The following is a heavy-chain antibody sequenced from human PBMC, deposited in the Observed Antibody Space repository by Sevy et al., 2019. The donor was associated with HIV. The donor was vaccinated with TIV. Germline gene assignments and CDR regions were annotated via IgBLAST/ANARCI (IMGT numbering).Heavy chain of an antibody. J-gene: IGHJ4*02. CDR1: GFTFSSYE. Sequence: GGSLRLSCAASGFTFSSYEMNWVRQAPGKGLEWVSYISSSGSTIYYADSVKGRFTISRDNAKNPLYLQMNSLRAEDTAVYYCARRTGFYYGSGIYFDYWGQGTLVTVSS. D-gene: IGHD3-10*01. CDR3: ARRTGFYYGSGIYFDY. CDR2: ISSSGSTI. V-gene: IGHV3-48*03.